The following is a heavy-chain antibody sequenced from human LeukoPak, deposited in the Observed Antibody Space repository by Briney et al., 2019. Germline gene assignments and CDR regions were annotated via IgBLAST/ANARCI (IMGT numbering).Heavy chain of an antibody. Sequence: PSETLSLTCTVSGYSISSGYYWGWIRQPPGKGLEWIGSIYHSGRTFYNPSLKSRVTISVDTSKNQFSLKLTSVTAADTAVYYCARLYLPPTRFDYWGQGTLVTVSS. CDR1: GYSISSGYY. CDR2: IYHSGRT. CDR3: ARLYLPPTRFDY. J-gene: IGHJ4*02. V-gene: IGHV4-38-2*02. D-gene: IGHD4-11*01.